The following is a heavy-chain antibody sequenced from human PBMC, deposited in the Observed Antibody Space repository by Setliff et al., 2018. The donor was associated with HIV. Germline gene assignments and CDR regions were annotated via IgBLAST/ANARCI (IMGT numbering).Heavy chain of an antibody. CDR2: IIPIFGLA. V-gene: IGHV1-69*13. CDR3: ARDRTDRRLVFFQN. Sequence: GASVKVSCKASGDIFNNNAINWVRQAPGQGLEWMGRIIPIFGLANYAPRFQGRVAVSADEFTSTVYMDLSSLTSEDTAVYYCARDRTDRRLVFFQNWGQGTLVTVPQ. CDR1: GDIFNNNA. J-gene: IGHJ1*01. D-gene: IGHD1-1*01.